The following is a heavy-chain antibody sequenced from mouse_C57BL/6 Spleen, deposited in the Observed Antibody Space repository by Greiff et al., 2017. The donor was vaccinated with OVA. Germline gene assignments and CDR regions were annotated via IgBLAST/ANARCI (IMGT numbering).Heavy chain of an antibody. CDR2: IDPSDSYT. CDR3: ARSTVVANWYFDV. J-gene: IGHJ1*03. V-gene: IGHV1-69*01. Sequence: QVQLKQPRAELVMPGASVKLSCKASGYTFTSYWMHWVKQRPGQGLEWIGEIDPSDSYTNYNQKFKGKSTLTVDKSSSTAYMQLSSLTSEDSAVYYCARSTVVANWYFDVWGTGTTVTVSS. D-gene: IGHD1-1*01. CDR1: GYTFTSYW.